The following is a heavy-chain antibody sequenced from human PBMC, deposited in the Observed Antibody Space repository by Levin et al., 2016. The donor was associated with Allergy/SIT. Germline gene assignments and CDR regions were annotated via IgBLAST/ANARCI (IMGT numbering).Heavy chain of an antibody. V-gene: IGHV1-8*01. D-gene: IGHD3-10*01. J-gene: IGHJ5*02. CDR2: MSPNSGDT. CDR3: ARDRARGSRFDP. CDR1: GYTFTNYD. Sequence: ASVKVSCKASGYTFTNYDINWVRQATGQGLEWMGWMSPNSGDTAYAQKFQGRVIMTRDTSTTTAYMELSSLTSEDTAVYYCARDRARGSRFDPWGQGTLVTVSS.